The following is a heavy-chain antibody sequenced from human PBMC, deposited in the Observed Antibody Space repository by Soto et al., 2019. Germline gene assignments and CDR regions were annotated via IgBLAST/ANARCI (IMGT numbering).Heavy chain of an antibody. V-gene: IGHV1-3*01. Sequence: QVQLVQSGAELKKPVASVNISCTASGFTFSDNLINWVRQAPGQELAWMGWLNPDTGNTRYSETFQGRVTISRHSSASIAYLELSDLENEDTALYFCARDRHRVGPRANDAFDVWGQGTMITVSS. CDR3: ARDRHRVGPRANDAFDV. CDR1: GFTFSDNL. J-gene: IGHJ3*01. CDR2: LNPDTGNT.